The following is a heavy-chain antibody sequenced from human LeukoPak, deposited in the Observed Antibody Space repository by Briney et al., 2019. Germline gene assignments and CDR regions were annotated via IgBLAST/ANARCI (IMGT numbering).Heavy chain of an antibody. CDR2: IIPIFGTA. CDR3: ARANSGYCSSTSCLRPRAVHYYYMDV. Sequence: SVKVSCKASGGTFSSYAISWVRQAPGQGLEWMGGIIPIFGTANYAQKFQGRVTITTDESTSTAYMELSSLRSEDTAVYYCARANSGYCSSTSCLRPRAVHYYYMDVWGKGTTVTVSS. D-gene: IGHD2-2*03. J-gene: IGHJ6*03. CDR1: GGTFSSYA. V-gene: IGHV1-69*05.